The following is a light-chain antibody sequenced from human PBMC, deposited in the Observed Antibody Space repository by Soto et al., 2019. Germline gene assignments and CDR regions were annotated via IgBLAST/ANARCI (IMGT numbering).Light chain of an antibody. V-gene: IGKV3-20*01. J-gene: IGKJ3*01. Sequence: EIVLTQSPGTLSLSPGERVTLTCRASQSVSSSYLAWYQQKPSQAPRLLIYGASSRATGIPDRFSGSGSGTDFTLTISRLEPGDFAVYYCQQYGSSPGFGPGTKVD. CDR2: GAS. CDR1: QSVSSSY. CDR3: QQYGSSPG.